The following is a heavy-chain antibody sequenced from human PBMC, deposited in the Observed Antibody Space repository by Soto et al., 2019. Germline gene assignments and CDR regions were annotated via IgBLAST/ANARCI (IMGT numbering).Heavy chain of an antibody. J-gene: IGHJ5*02. Sequence: SETLSLTCTVSGGSISSYYWSWIRQPPGKGLEWIGYIYYSGSTNYNPSLKSRVTISVDTSKNQFSLKLSSVTAADTAVYYCARLPWAEYGGILDPWGQGTLVTVSS. V-gene: IGHV4-59*01. CDR3: ARLPWAEYGGILDP. D-gene: IGHD2-15*01. CDR1: GGSISSYY. CDR2: IYYSGST.